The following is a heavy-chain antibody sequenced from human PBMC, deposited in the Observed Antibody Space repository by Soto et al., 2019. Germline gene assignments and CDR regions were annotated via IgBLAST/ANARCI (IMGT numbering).Heavy chain of an antibody. V-gene: IGHV3-74*01. CDR2: IKSDGSST. CDR1: GFTFSSYW. J-gene: IGHJ6*03. D-gene: IGHD2-21*01. CDR3: ARGGLWAYYMDV. Sequence: EVQLVESGGGLVQPGGSLRLSCAASGFTFSSYWMRWVRQAPGKGLVWVSRIKSDGSSTNYSDSVKGRFTISRDNAKNTLYLQMNSLGAEDTAVYYCARGGLWAYYMDVWGKGTTVTFSS.